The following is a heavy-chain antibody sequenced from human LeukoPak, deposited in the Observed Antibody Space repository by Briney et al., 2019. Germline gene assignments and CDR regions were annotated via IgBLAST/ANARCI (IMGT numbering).Heavy chain of an antibody. Sequence: PGGSLRLSCAASGFTFSSYAMSWVRQAPGKGLEWVSTISNTGGSTYYADSVKGRFTISRDNSKNTLLLQMNGLRAEDTAVYNCAKHAAHWYFDLWGRGTLVTVSS. CDR1: GFTFSSYA. J-gene: IGHJ2*01. V-gene: IGHV3-23*01. CDR2: ISNTGGST. CDR3: AKHAAHWYFDL. D-gene: IGHD2-15*01.